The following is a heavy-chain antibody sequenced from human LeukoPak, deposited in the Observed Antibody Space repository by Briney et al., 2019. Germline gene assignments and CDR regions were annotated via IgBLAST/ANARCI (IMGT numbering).Heavy chain of an antibody. Sequence: ASVKVSCKVSGYTLTELSMHWVRQAPGKGLEWMGGFDPEDGETIYAQKFQGRVTMTEDTSTDTAYMELSSLRSEDTAVYYCATESKGFGELLSFYYWGQGTVVTVSS. J-gene: IGHJ4*02. D-gene: IGHD3-10*01. CDR3: ATESKGFGELLSFYY. CDR2: FDPEDGET. V-gene: IGHV1-24*01. CDR1: GYTLTELS.